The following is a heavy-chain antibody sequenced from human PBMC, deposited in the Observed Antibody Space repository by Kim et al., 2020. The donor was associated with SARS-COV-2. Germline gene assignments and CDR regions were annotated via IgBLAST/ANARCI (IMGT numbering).Heavy chain of an antibody. CDR2: ISYDGSNK. V-gene: IGHV3-30*04. CDR3: ARSVVVVINFDY. J-gene: IGHJ4*02. Sequence: GGSLRLSCAASGFTFSSYAMHWVRQAPGKGLEWVAVISYDGSNKYYADSVKGRFTISRENSKNTLYLQMNSLRAEDTAVYYCARSVVVVINFDYWGQGTLVTVSS. CDR1: GFTFSSYA. D-gene: IGHD3-22*01.